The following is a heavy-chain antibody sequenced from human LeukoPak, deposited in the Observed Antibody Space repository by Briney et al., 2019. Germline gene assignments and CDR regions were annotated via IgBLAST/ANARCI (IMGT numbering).Heavy chain of an antibody. CDR3: ARGPMIVPAARAYYYYYMDV. CDR1: GGSICSYC. Sequence: ASETLSLTCTVSGGSICSYCWSWIRQPAGKGLEWIGRIYTSGSTNYNPSLKSRVTMSVDTSKNQFSLKLSSVTAADTAVYYCARGPMIVPAARAYYYYYMDVWGKGTTVTVSS. D-gene: IGHD2-2*01. V-gene: IGHV4-4*07. J-gene: IGHJ6*03. CDR2: IYTSGST.